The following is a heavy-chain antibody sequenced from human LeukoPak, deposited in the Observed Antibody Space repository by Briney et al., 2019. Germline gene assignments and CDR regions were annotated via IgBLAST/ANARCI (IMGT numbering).Heavy chain of an antibody. CDR2: IIPIFGTA. V-gene: IGHV1-69*13. CDR1: GGTFSSYA. CDR3: ARDCSGGSCYFDY. Sequence: ASVKVSCKASGGTFSSYAISWVRQAPGQGLEWMGGIIPIFGTANYAQKFQGRVTITADESTSTAYMELSSLRSEDTAVYYCARDCSGGSCYFDYWGQGTLANVSS. J-gene: IGHJ4*02. D-gene: IGHD2-15*01.